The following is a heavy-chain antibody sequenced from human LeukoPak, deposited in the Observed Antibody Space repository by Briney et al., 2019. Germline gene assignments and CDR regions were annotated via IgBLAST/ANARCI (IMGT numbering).Heavy chain of an antibody. CDR1: GGSFSGYY. CDR2: INHSGST. J-gene: IGHJ6*03. V-gene: IGHV4-34*01. D-gene: IGHD3-22*01. CDR3: ARGINIYYDSSGYYMDV. Sequence: SETLSLTCAVYGGSFSGYYWSWIRQPPGKGLEWIGEINHSGSTNYNPSLKSRVTISVDTSKNQFSLKLSSVTAADTAVYYCARGINIYYDSSGYYMDVWGKGTTVTVSS.